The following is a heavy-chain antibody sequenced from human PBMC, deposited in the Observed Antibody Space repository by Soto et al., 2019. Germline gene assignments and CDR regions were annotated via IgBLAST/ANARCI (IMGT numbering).Heavy chain of an antibody. CDR2: IDPSGGST. D-gene: IGHD4-17*01. CDR3: ARGKLAVSWFDP. V-gene: IGHV1-46*01. CDR1: GYTFTSYC. J-gene: IGHJ5*02. Sequence: QVQLVQSGAEVKKPGASVKGSCKASGYTFTSYCMHWVRQAPGQGLEWMGIIDPSGGSTSYAQKFQGSVTMTRDTSTSTVYMELSSLRSEDTAVYYCARGKLAVSWFDPWGQGTLVTVSS.